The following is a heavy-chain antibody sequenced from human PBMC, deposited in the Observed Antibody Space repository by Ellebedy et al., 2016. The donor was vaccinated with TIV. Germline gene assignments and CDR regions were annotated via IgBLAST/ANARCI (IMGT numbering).Heavy chain of an antibody. CDR2: LSSNGAT. D-gene: IGHD4-23*01. Sequence: PGGSLRLSCTVSGGSIVSYFWSWIRQPAGKGLKWIGYLSSNGATIYNPSLKSRVTMSLDTSKNQFSLQLSSVTAADTAVYYCARDTEATTGGRDYNYYGMDVWGQGTTVTVSS. CDR1: GGSIVSYF. CDR3: ARDTEATTGGRDYNYYGMDV. J-gene: IGHJ6*02. V-gene: IGHV4-4*07.